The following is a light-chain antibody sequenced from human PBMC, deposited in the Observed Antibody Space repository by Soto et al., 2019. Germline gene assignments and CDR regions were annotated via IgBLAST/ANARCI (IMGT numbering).Light chain of an antibody. CDR2: GES. Sequence: ETVMTQSPATLSVSPGQRATLSCRASQSIRINVAWYQQKPGQAPRLLIYGESSRATGIPDRFSGSGSGTDFTLTISRLEPEDFAVYYCQQYGSSRTVGQGTKVDNK. CDR1: QSIRIN. CDR3: QQYGSSRT. V-gene: IGKV3-20*01. J-gene: IGKJ1*01.